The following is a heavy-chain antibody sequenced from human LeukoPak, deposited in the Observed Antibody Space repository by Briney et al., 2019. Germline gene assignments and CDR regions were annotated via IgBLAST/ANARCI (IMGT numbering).Heavy chain of an antibody. CDR1: GFTVSSNY. J-gene: IGHJ4*02. CDR2: IKQDGSEK. Sequence: PGGSLRLSCAASGFTVSSNYMSWVRQAPGKGLEWVANIKQDGSEKYYVDSLKGRFTISRDNAKNSLYLQMNSLTAEDTAIYYCARSLRVAVAASYWGQGTLVTVSS. D-gene: IGHD6-19*01. CDR3: ARSLRVAVAASY. V-gene: IGHV3-7*01.